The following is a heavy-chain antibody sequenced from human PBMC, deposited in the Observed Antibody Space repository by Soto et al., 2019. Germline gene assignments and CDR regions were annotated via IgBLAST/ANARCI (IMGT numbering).Heavy chain of an antibody. CDR3: ARVSGANYNFWSGYSGFAYYGMDV. V-gene: IGHV4-34*01. Sequence: QVQIQQWGAGLLKPSETLSLTCAVYGGSFSGHYWSWIRQPPGKGLEWIGEINHSGSTNYNPSLKRRVTLSLDSFKKQFSLKLSSATAADTAVYYCARVSGANYNFWSGYSGFAYYGMDVWGQGTTVTVSS. J-gene: IGHJ6*02. CDR2: INHSGST. CDR1: GGSFSGHY. D-gene: IGHD3-3*01.